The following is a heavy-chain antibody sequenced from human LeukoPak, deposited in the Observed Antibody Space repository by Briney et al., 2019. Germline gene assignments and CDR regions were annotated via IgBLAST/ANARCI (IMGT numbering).Heavy chain of an antibody. CDR3: AKRGYSSSWPNWFDP. Sequence: GGSLRLSCAASGFTFSSYAMSWVRQAAGKGLEWVSAISGSGGSTYYADSVKGRFTISRDNSKNTLYLQMNSLRAEDTAVYYCAKRGYSSSWPNWFDPWGQGTLVTVSS. CDR1: GFTFSSYA. D-gene: IGHD6-13*01. V-gene: IGHV3-23*01. J-gene: IGHJ5*02. CDR2: ISGSGGST.